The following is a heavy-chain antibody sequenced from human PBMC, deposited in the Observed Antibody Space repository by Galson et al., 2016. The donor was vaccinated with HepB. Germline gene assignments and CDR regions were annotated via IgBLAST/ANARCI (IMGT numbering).Heavy chain of an antibody. CDR3: ARAPMLRGVIMTTPFDY. V-gene: IGHV3-11*05. CDR2: ISISSSYT. J-gene: IGHJ4*02. CDR1: GFTFSDYY. Sequence: SLRLSCAASGFTFSDYYMSWIRQAPGKGLEWVSYISISSSYTNYADSVKGRFTISRDNAKNSVYLQMNSLRAEDTAVYYCARAPMLRGVIMTTPFDYWGQGTLVTVSS. D-gene: IGHD3-10*01.